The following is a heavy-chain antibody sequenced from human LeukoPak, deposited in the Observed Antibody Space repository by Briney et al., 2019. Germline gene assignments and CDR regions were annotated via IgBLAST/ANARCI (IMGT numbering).Heavy chain of an antibody. CDR1: GFTFSSYS. J-gene: IGHJ1*01. Sequence: GGSLRLSCAASGFTFSSYSMNLVRQAPGKGLEWVSSISSSSSSYIYYADSVKGRFTISRDNAKNSLYLQMTSLRAEDTAAYYCARARLGGIAARPDFQHWGQGTLVTVSS. V-gene: IGHV3-21*01. D-gene: IGHD6-6*01. CDR2: ISSSSSSYI. CDR3: ARARLGGIAARPDFQH.